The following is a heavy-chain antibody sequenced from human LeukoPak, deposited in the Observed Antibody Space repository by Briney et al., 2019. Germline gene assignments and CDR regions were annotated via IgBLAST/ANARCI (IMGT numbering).Heavy chain of an antibody. D-gene: IGHD6-19*01. V-gene: IGHV3-64*01. CDR1: GFTFSSYA. CDR3: ARDFEYSSGWYGLDY. CDR2: ISSNGGST. Sequence: GGSLRLSCAASGFTFSSYAMHWVRQAPGKGLEYVSAISSNGGSTYYANSVKGRFTISRDNSKNTLYLQMGSLRAEDMAVYYCARDFEYSSGWYGLDYWGQGTLVTVSS. J-gene: IGHJ4*02.